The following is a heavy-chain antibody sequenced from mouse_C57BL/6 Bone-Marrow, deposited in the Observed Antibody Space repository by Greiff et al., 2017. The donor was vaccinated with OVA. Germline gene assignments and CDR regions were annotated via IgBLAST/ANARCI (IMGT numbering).Heavy chain of an antibody. D-gene: IGHD2-12*01. V-gene: IGHV1-39*01. CDR1: GYSFTDYN. CDR2: INPNYGTT. J-gene: IGHJ3*01. Sequence: VQLQQSGPELVKPGASVKISCKASGYSFTDYNMNWVKQSNGKSLEWIGVINPNYGTTSYNQKFKGKATLTVDKSSSTAYMQLSSLTSEDSAVYYCAICDCYDGAWFAYWGQGTLVTVSA. CDR3: AICDCYDGAWFAY.